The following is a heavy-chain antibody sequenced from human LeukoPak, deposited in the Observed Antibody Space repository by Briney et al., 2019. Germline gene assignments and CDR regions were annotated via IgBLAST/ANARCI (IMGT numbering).Heavy chain of an antibody. Sequence: GSLRLSCAASGFTFSSYGMHWVRQAPGKGLEWVAFIRRYDGSNKYYADSVKGRFTISRDNSKNTLYLQMNSLRAEDTAVYYCAKVNGYGEPTDYWGQGTLVTVSS. CDR1: GFTFSSYG. V-gene: IGHV3-30*02. D-gene: IGHD4-17*01. CDR2: IRRYDGSNK. J-gene: IGHJ4*02. CDR3: AKVNGYGEPTDY.